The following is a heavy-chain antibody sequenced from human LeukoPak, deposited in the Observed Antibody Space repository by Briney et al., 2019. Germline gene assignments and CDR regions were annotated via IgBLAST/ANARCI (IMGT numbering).Heavy chain of an antibody. CDR2: IYYSGST. D-gene: IGHD4-17*01. CDR3: ARGYGQGYDAFDI. J-gene: IGHJ3*02. Sequence: SETPSLTCTVSGGSISSHYWSWIRQPPGKGLEWIGYIYYSGSTNYNPSHKSRVTISVDTSKNQFSLKLSSVTAADTAVYYCARGYGQGYDAFDIWGQGTMVTVSS. CDR1: GGSISSHY. V-gene: IGHV4-59*11.